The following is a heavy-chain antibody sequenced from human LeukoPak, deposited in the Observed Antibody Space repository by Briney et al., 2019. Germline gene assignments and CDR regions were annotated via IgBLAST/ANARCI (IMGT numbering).Heavy chain of an antibody. D-gene: IGHD1-26*01. CDR1: GFTFSSYW. CDR3: ATAEWEYFYFDS. Sequence: GGSLRLSCAASGFTFSSYWMSWVRQAPGKGLEWVANIKQDGSDKNYVDSVKGRFTISRDNAKNSVFLQMNSLRAEDTAVYFCATAEWEYFYFDSWGQGALVAVSS. J-gene: IGHJ4*02. V-gene: IGHV3-7*05. CDR2: IKQDGSDK.